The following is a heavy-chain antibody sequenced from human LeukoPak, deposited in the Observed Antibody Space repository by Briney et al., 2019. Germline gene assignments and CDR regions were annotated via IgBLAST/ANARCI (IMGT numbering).Heavy chain of an antibody. CDR3: ARDRGVTLFYYGMDV. J-gene: IGHJ6*02. Sequence: GGSLRLSCAASGFTFSNHEMNWVRQAPGKGLEWGSYISSSGSTIYYADSVKGRFTISRDNAKNSLYLQMNSLRAEDTAVYYCARDRGVTLFYYGMDVWGQGTTVTVSS. CDR2: ISSSGSTI. V-gene: IGHV3-48*03. CDR1: GFTFSNHE. D-gene: IGHD2-21*02.